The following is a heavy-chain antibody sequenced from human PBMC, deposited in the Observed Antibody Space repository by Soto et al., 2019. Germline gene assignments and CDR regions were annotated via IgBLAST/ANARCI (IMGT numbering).Heavy chain of an antibody. CDR1: GYTFTSYA. CDR3: ARVDPTTVTTHWFAP. J-gene: IGHJ5*02. CDR2: INAGNGNT. D-gene: IGHD4-17*01. V-gene: IGHV1-3*01. Sequence: ASVKVSCKASGYTFTSYAMHWVRQAPGQRLEWMGWINAGNGNTKYSQKFQGRVTITRDTSASTAYMELSSLRSEDTAVYYCARVDPTTVTTHWFAPWSQGTLVTVSS.